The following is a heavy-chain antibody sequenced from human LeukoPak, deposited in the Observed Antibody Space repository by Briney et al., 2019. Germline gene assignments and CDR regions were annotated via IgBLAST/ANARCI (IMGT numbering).Heavy chain of an antibody. J-gene: IGHJ4*02. Sequence: SQTLSLTYTVSGGSISSGGYYWSWIRQPPGKGLEWIGYIYHSGSTYYNPSLKSRVTISVDRSKNQFSLKLSSVTAADTAVYYCARGSDNWNYLLYWGQGTLVTVSS. D-gene: IGHD1-7*01. V-gene: IGHV4-30-2*01. CDR1: GGSISSGGYY. CDR2: IYHSGST. CDR3: ARGSDNWNYLLY.